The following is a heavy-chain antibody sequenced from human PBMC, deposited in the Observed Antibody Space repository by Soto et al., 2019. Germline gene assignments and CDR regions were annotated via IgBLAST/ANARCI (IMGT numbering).Heavy chain of an antibody. Sequence: VGSLRLSCAASGFTFSDYYMSWIRQAPGKGLEWVSYISSSSSYTNYADSVKGRLASSRDNAKNSLYLQMNSLRAEDTAVYYCARNLYSFDYWGQGTLVTVSS. CDR3: ARNLYSFDY. CDR2: ISSSSSYT. V-gene: IGHV3-11*06. J-gene: IGHJ4*02. CDR1: GFTFSDYY.